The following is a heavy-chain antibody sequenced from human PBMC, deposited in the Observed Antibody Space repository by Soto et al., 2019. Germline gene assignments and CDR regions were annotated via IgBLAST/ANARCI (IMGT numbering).Heavy chain of an antibody. Sequence: QVQLQESGPGLVKPSQTLSLTCTVSGGSISSGGYYWSWIRQHPGKGLEWIGYIYYSGSTYYNPSLNGPVTKSVDASRNQFTPRLSSVTAADTAVYYCASGITFGCVIAIDYWGQGTLVTVSS. CDR2: IYYSGST. J-gene: IGHJ4*02. V-gene: IGHV4-31*01. CDR1: GGSISSGGYY. D-gene: IGHD3-16*02. CDR3: ASGITFGCVIAIDY.